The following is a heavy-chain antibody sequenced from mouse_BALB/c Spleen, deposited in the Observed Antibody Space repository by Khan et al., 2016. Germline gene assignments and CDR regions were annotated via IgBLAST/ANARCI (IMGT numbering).Heavy chain of an antibody. CDR1: GYSIISDYA. CDR2: ISYSGST. CDR3: SRVERRGSYDY. J-gene: IGHJ2*01. D-gene: IGHD1-1*01. V-gene: IGHV3-2*02. Sequence: EVQLQESGPGLVKPSQSLSLTCTVTGYSIISDYAWNWIRQFPGSKLEWMGNISYSGSTSYNPSLKSRISITRDTSKNQFFLQLNSVTTEDTATYYCSRVERRGSYDYGGQGTTLAVSS.